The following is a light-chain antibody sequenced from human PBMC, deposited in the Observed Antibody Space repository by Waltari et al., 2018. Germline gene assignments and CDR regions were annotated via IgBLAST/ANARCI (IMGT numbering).Light chain of an antibody. J-gene: IGLJ1*01. Sequence: QSALTQPASVSGSPGQSITISCTGTSSDVGSYNLVSWYQHHPGKAPKLMIYEVSKRPSGVSNRFSGSKSGNTASLTISGLQAEDEANYHCCSHAGNGAHVFGTGTKVTVL. V-gene: IGLV2-23*02. CDR3: CSHAGNGAHV. CDR2: EVS. CDR1: SSDVGSYNL.